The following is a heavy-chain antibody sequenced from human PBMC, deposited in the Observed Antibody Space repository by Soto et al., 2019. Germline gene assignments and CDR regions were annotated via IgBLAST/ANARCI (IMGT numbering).Heavy chain of an antibody. V-gene: IGHV5-51*01. D-gene: IGHD1-26*01. Sequence: PGESLKISCMASGFTFTNYWIGWVRQMPGRGLEWVGIIYPHDSDTRYSPSFQGLVTISADKSINTAYLQWTSLRASDTAMYYCATLFDSSSGRYTDPYWGQGTLVTVSS. J-gene: IGHJ4*02. CDR3: ATLFDSSSGRYTDPY. CDR1: GFTFTNYW. CDR2: IYPHDSDT.